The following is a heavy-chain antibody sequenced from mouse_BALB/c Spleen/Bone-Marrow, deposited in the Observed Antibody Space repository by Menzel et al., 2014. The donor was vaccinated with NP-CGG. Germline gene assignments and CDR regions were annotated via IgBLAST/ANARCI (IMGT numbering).Heavy chain of an antibody. CDR3: ASSGYYGSNYAMDY. Sequence: VQLQQSGAELVRPGTSVKVSCKASGYAFTNYLIEWVKQRPGQGLEWIGVINPGSGGTNYNEKFKGKATLTADKSSSTAYMQLSSLTSDDSAVYFCASSGYYGSNYAMDYWGQGTSVTVSS. D-gene: IGHD1-1*01. CDR2: INPGSGGT. CDR1: GYAFTNYL. V-gene: IGHV1-54*01. J-gene: IGHJ4*01.